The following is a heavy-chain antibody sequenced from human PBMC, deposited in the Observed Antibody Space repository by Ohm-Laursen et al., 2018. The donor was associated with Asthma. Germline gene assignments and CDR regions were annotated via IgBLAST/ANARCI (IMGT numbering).Heavy chain of an antibody. CDR3: AREVGETDAFDV. CDR1: GFTFSFYS. CDR2: ISNIGTYI. V-gene: IGHV3-21*01. D-gene: IGHD1-14*01. J-gene: IGHJ3*01. Sequence: SLSLSCAASGFTFSFYSMNWVRQAPGKGLEWVASISNIGTYIYYADSMMGRFTLSRDNAKSSLYLQMNSLSVDDTAVYYCAREVGETDAFDVWGPGTLVTVSS.